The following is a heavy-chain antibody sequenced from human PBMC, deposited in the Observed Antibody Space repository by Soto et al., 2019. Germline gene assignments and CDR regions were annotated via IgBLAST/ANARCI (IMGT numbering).Heavy chain of an antibody. CDR1: GFTFSSYS. D-gene: IGHD2-2*03. Sequence: GGSLRLSCAASGFTFSSYSMTWVRQAPGKGLEWVANIKQDGSIKYYVDSVKGRFTISRDNAKNSVYLQMNSLRVEDTAVYYCARIGYSSSSNDYWGQGTLVTVSS. CDR3: ARIGYSSSSNDY. J-gene: IGHJ4*02. V-gene: IGHV3-7*01. CDR2: IKQDGSIK.